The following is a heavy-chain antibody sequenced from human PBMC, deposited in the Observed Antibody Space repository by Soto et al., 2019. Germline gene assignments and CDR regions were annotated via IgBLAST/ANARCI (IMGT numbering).Heavy chain of an antibody. CDR2: INHSGST. J-gene: IGHJ4*02. CDR3: ARGPSLEYCSGGSCYSGRPFDY. D-gene: IGHD2-15*01. CDR1: GGSFSGYY. V-gene: IGHV4-34*01. Sequence: SETLSPTCAVYGGSFSGYYWSWIRQPPGKGLEWIGEINHSGSTNYNPSLKSRVTISVDTSKNQFSLKLSSVTAADTAVYYCARGPSLEYCSGGSCYSGRPFDYWGQGTLVTVSS.